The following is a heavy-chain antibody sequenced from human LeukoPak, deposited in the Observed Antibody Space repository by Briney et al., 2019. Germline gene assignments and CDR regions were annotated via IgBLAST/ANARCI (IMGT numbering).Heavy chain of an antibody. J-gene: IGHJ4*02. D-gene: IGHD6-19*01. V-gene: IGHV4-4*07. CDR3: ARSGGDRGWYYFDY. CDR2: IYTSGST. Sequence: SETLSLTCTVSGGSISNYYWSWIRQPAGKGLEWIGRIYTSGSTDYNPSLKSRLTMSIDTSKNQFSLKLTSMTAADTAVYYCARSGGDRGWYYFDYWGRGTRVTVSS. CDR1: GGSISNYY.